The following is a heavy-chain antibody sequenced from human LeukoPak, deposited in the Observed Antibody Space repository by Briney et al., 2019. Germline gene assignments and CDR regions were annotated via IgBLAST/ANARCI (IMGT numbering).Heavy chain of an antibody. Sequence: SETLSLTCTVSGGSISSSSYYWGWIRQPPGKGLEWIGYIYYSGSTNYNPSLKSRVTISVDTSKNQFSLKLSSVTAADTAVYYCARRWSSPSFAAFDIWGQGTMVTVSS. D-gene: IGHD3-10*01. J-gene: IGHJ3*02. CDR3: ARRWSSPSFAAFDI. CDR1: GGSISSSSYY. CDR2: IYYSGST. V-gene: IGHV4-61*05.